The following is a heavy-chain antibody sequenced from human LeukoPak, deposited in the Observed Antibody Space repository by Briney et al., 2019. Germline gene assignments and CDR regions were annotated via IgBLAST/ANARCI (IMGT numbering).Heavy chain of an antibody. J-gene: IGHJ4*02. CDR1: GFTFSTYA. CDR2: ISGTGGST. V-gene: IGHV3-23*01. D-gene: IGHD3-10*01. Sequence: PGGSLRLSCAASGFTFSTYAVTWVRQAPGKGLEWVSLISGTGGSTYYADSVKGRFTISRDNSKNTLYLQMNSLRAEDTAVYYCATLYGSGSYGYWGQGTLVTVSS. CDR3: ATLYGSGSYGY.